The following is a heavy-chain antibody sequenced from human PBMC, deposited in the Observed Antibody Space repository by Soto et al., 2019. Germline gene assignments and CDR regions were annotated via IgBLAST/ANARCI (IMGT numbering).Heavy chain of an antibody. CDR2: ISHSGTP. CDR1: GGSLTNYW. CDR3: ARTDYFPP. Sequence: QVQLQQWGAGLLKPSETLSLTCAVSGGSLTNYWWCWIRQPPGKGLEWIGEISHSGTPNYNPSLKRRVTIAVDTSKNQFTLMLSSVTAADTAVYYCARTDYFPPWGQGTLVTVSS. D-gene: IGHD3-9*01. J-gene: IGHJ5*02. V-gene: IGHV4-34*01.